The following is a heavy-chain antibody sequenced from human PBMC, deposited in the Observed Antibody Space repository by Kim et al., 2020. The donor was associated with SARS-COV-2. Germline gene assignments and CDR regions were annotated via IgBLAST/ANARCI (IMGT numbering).Heavy chain of an antibody. CDR2: ISYDGSNK. Sequence: GGSLRLSCAASGFTFSSYGMHWVRQAPGKGLEWVAVISYDGSNKYYADSVKGRFTISRDNSKNTLYLQMNSLRAEDTAVYYCAKDPFGVTTFVDDAFVIWVQGRMVTVSS. D-gene: IGHD3-16*01. CDR1: GFTFSSYG. CDR3: AKDPFGVTTFVDDAFVI. J-gene: IGHJ3*02. V-gene: IGHV3-30*18.